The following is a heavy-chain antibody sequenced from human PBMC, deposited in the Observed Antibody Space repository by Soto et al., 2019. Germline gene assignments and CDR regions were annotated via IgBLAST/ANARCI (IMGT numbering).Heavy chain of an antibody. Sequence: QVQLQESGPGLVKPSQTLSLSCTVSGGSINSRGYYWSWIRQVPGKGLEWIGYIYYSGNTYYNPSLKCRGAISLEGPEDQFSPKLSSVTAADTAVYFWAGGDKWEFIFVHWGQGTAVTVSS. CDR3: AGGDKWEFIFVH. D-gene: IGHD2-21*02. CDR1: GGSINSRGYY. V-gene: IGHV4-31*03. CDR2: IYYSGNT. J-gene: IGHJ4*02.